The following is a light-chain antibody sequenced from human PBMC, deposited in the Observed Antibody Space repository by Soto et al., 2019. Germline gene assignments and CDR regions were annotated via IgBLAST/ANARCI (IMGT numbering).Light chain of an antibody. CDR2: AAS. J-gene: IGKJ2*01. V-gene: IGKV1-39*01. CDR3: QQSYSTPYT. Sequence: DIQMTQSPSSLSASVGNRVTITCQASQDIATYLNWYQQKPGKAPKLLIYAASSLQSGVPSRFSGSGSGTDFTLTISSLQPEDFATYYCQQSYSTPYTFGQGTKVDIK. CDR1: QDIATY.